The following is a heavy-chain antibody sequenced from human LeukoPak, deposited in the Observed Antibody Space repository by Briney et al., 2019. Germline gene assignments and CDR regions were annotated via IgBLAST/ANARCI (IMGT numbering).Heavy chain of an antibody. CDR3: ARTRELRGGPDY. CDR2: IYYSGST. Sequence: SETLSLSCTVSGGSISSYYWSWIRQPPGKGLEWIGYIYYSGSTNYNPSLKSRVTISVDTSKNQFSLKLSSVTAADTAVYYCARTRELRGGPDYWGQGTLVTVSS. CDR1: GGSISSYY. D-gene: IGHD1-26*01. V-gene: IGHV4-59*01. J-gene: IGHJ4*02.